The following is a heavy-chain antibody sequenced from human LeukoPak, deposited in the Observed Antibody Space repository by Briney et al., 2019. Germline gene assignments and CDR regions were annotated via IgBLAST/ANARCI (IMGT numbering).Heavy chain of an antibody. CDR2: VSYDGRDK. D-gene: IGHD3-9*01. Sequence: GGSLRLSCAASGFTFSNYGMHWVRQAPGKGLEWVAVVSYDGRDKYYADSVKGRFTISRDNSRNTLSLQMNSLRGEDTAVYYCARAQPTPDDLLTPLDYWGPGTLVTVSS. J-gene: IGHJ4*02. CDR1: GFTFSNYG. CDR3: ARAQPTPDDLLTPLDY. V-gene: IGHV3-30*03.